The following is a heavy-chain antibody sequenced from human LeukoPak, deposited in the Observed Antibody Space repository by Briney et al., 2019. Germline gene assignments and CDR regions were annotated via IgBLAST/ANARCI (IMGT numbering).Heavy chain of an antibody. CDR1: GFTLSSYA. CDR3: ARGLVAADEYFDY. Sequence: PGGSLRLSCAASGFTLSSYATHWVRQAPGKGLEWVAVISYDGSNKYYADSVKGRFTISRDNSKNTLYLQMNSLRAEDTAVYYCARGLVAADEYFDYWGQGTLVTVSS. J-gene: IGHJ4*02. V-gene: IGHV3-30*04. D-gene: IGHD2-15*01. CDR2: ISYDGSNK.